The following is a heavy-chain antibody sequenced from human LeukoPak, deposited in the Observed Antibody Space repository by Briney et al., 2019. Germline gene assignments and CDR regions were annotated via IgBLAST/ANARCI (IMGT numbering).Heavy chain of an antibody. CDR1: GGTFSSYA. CDR3: ARGSSVYGSGSPSDY. CDR2: IIPIFGTA. D-gene: IGHD3-10*01. V-gene: IGHV1-69*05. J-gene: IGHJ4*02. Sequence: SVTVSCKASGGTFSSYAISWVRQAPGQGREWVGGIIPIFGTANYAQKFQGRVTITTDESTSTAYMELSSLRSEDTAVYYCARGSSVYGSGSPSDYWGQGTLVTVSS.